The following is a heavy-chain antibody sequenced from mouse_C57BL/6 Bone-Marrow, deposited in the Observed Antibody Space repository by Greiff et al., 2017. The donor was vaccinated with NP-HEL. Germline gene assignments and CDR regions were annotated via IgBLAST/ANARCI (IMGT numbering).Heavy chain of an antibody. Sequence: EVQLQQSGPELVKPGASVKISCKASGYTFTDYYMNWVKQSHGKSLEWIGDINPNNGGTSYNQKFKGKATLTVDKSSSTAYMELRSLTSEDSAVYYCACLYYEYDECDWGQGTTLTVSS. CDR1: GYTFTDYY. D-gene: IGHD2-4*01. J-gene: IGHJ2*01. V-gene: IGHV1-26*01. CDR3: ACLYYEYDECD. CDR2: INPNNGGT.